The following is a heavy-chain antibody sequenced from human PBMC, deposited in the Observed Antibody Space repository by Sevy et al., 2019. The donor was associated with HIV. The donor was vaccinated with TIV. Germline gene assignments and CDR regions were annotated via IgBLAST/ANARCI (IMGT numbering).Heavy chain of an antibody. CDR3: ASDFGEIVVGTAHSLEGYAFDI. CDR2: ISYDGSNK. V-gene: IGHV3-30-3*01. CDR1: GFTFSSYA. Sequence: GGSLRLSCAASGFTFSSYAMHWVRQAPGKGLEWVAVISYDGSNKYYADSVKGRFTISRDNSKNTLYLQMNSLKAEDTAVYNCASDFGEIVVGTAHSLEGYAFDIWGQGTMVTVSS. J-gene: IGHJ3*02. D-gene: IGHD3-22*01.